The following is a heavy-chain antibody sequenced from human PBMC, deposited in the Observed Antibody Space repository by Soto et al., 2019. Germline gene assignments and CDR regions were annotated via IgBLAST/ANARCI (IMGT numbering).Heavy chain of an antibody. V-gene: IGHV3-23*01. Sequence: EMQLLESGGGLVQPGGSLRLSCVASGFSFSTYAVTWVRQAPGKGLEWVCGVSGGSGVTHYTDSVKGRFTISGDDSKTTVYLQMHSLRGEDTAGYYCTRWNGYGDLWGQGTLVTVSS. CDR3: TRWNGYGDL. J-gene: IGHJ5*02. D-gene: IGHD1-1*01. CDR1: GFSFSTYA. CDR2: VSGGSGVT.